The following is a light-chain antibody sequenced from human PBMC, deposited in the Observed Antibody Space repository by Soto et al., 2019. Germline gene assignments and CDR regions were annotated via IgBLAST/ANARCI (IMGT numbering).Light chain of an antibody. V-gene: IGLV1-51*02. Sequence: QSVLTQPPSVSAAPGQKVTISCSGSSSNIGNNYVSWYQQLPGTAPKLLIYENDKRPSGIPDRFSGSKSGTSATLGITGLQTGDEADYYCLTWDSSMSARVFGGGTKVTVL. CDR3: LTWDSSMSARV. CDR1: SSNIGNNY. CDR2: END. J-gene: IGLJ3*02.